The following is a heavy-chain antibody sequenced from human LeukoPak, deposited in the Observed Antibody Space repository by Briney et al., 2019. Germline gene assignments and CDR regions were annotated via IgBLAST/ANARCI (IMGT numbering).Heavy chain of an antibody. Sequence: GGFLRLSCAASGFTFSSYWMSWVRQAPGKGLEWVANIKQDGSEKYYVDSVKGRFAISRDNAKNSLYLQMNSLRAEDTAVYYCARVAWGNDAFDIWGQGTMVTVSS. CDR2: IKQDGSEK. J-gene: IGHJ3*02. CDR3: ARVAWGNDAFDI. CDR1: GFTFSSYW. V-gene: IGHV3-7*01. D-gene: IGHD3-16*01.